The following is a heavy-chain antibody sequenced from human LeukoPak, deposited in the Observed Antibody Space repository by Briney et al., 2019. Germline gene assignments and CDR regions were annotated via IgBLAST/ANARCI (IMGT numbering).Heavy chain of an antibody. V-gene: IGHV4-4*07. J-gene: IGHJ6*02. D-gene: IGHD3-10*01. Sequence: SETLSLTCTVSGGSISSYYWSWIRQPAGKGLEWIGRIYTSGSTNYNPSLKSRVTMSVDTSKNQFSLKLSSVTAADTAVYYCARDSAMVRGVLYGMDVWGQGTTVTVSS. CDR3: ARDSAMVRGVLYGMDV. CDR2: IYTSGST. CDR1: GGSISSYY.